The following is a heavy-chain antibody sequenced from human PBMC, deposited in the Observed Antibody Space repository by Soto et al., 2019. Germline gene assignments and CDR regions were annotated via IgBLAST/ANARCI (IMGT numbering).Heavy chain of an antibody. CDR1: GGSIRDYY. CDR2: IYYTGTT. V-gene: IGHV4-59*08. J-gene: IGHJ4*02. D-gene: IGHD3-22*01. Sequence: SETLSLTCTVSGGSIRDYYWGWLRQSPGKGLEWIGYIYYTGTTKYNPSLKSRVTISVDSSKNQFSLKLDSVTAADTAVYYCARLGGYYQAFDSWGQGTLVTVSP. CDR3: ARLGGYYQAFDS.